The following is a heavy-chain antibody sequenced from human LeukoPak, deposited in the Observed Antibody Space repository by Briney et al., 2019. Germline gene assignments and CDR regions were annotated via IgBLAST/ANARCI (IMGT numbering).Heavy chain of an antibody. CDR3: ATEREHVLGFDP. V-gene: IGHV1-24*01. J-gene: IGHJ5*02. CDR1: GYTLTELS. Sequence: ASVKVSCKVSGYTLTELSMHWVRQAPGKGLEWMGGFDPEDGETIYAQKFQGRATMTEDTSTDTAYMELSSLRSEDTAVYYRATEREHVLGFDPWGQGTLVTVSS. D-gene: IGHD1-26*01. CDR2: FDPEDGET.